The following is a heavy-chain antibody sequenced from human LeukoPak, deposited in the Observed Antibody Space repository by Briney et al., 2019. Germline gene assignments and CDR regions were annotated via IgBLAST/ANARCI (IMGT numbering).Heavy chain of an antibody. CDR3: ARDQYDFWGSSTY. J-gene: IGHJ4*02. CDR2: ISGYNGNT. CDR1: GYTFTSYG. D-gene: IGHD3-3*01. Sequence: GASVKVSCKTSGYTFTSYGISWVRQAPGQGLEWMGWISGYNGNTKFLQKLQDRVTMTTDTSTTTAYMELRSLRPDDTAVYYCARDQYDFWGSSTYWGQGTLVTVSS. V-gene: IGHV1-18*01.